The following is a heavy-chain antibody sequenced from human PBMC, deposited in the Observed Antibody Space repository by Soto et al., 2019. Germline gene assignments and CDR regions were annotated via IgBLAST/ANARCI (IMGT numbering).Heavy chain of an antibody. CDR2: ISSSSSYV. J-gene: IGHJ4*02. V-gene: IGHV3-21*01. CDR1: GFTFSSYS. D-gene: IGHD3-22*01. Sequence: GGSLRLSCAASGFTFSSYSMNWVRQAPGKGLEWVSSISSSSSYVYYADSVKGRFTISRDNAKNSLYLQMNSLRAEDTAVYYCARDGDDSSGYYYVPTFDYWGQGTLVTVSS. CDR3: ARDGDDSSGYYYVPTFDY.